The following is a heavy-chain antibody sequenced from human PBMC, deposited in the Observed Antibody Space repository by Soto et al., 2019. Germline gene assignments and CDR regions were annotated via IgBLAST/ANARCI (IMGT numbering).Heavy chain of an antibody. CDR1: GGSVSSGSYY. CDR2: IYYSGST. Sequence: PSETLSLTCTVSGGSVSSGSYYWSWIRQPPGKGLEWIGYIYYSGSTNYNPSLKSRVTISVDTSKNQFSLKLSSVTAADTAVYYCARTPFRYYFDYWGQGTLVTVSS. J-gene: IGHJ4*02. CDR3: ARTPFRYYFDY. V-gene: IGHV4-61*01.